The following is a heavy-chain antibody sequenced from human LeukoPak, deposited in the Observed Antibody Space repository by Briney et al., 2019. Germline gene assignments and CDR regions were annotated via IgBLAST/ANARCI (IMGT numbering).Heavy chain of an antibody. J-gene: IGHJ6*03. CDR1: GGSISSCY. CDR2: IYYSGST. D-gene: IGHD6-13*01. V-gene: IGHV4-59*13. CDR3: ARGRIAAAYTYYYYYMDV. Sequence: SETLSLTCTVSGGSISSCYWSWIRQPPGKGLEWIGYIYYSGSTNYNPSLKSRVTISVDTSKNQFSLKLSSVTAADTAVYYCARGRIAAAYTYYYYYMDVWGKGTTVTVSS.